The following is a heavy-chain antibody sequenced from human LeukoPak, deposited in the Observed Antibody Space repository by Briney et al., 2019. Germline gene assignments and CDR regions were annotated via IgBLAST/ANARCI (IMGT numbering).Heavy chain of an antibody. V-gene: IGHV3-15*01. CDR2: IKSKINGGTI. D-gene: IGHD4-17*01. CDR1: GFTYNNIW. J-gene: IGHJ4*02. Sequence: GGSLRLSCVDSGFTYNNIWMGWVRQAPGKGLEWVGRIKSKINGGTIDYAAAVKDRFTISRDASKNTLFLQMNSLKTEDTAIYYCAANYGDDRPVYWGQGTLVTVSS. CDR3: AANYGDDRPVY.